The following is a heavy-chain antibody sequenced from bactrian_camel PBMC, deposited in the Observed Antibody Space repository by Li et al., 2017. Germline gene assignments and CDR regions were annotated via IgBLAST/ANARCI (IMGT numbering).Heavy chain of an antibody. J-gene: IGHJ4*01. CDR1: GYTYSSTC. CDR3: TTDSNLGGYSPYNY. D-gene: IGHD2*01. CDR2: IYSRQPYP. Sequence: HVQLVESGGGSAHAGGSLTLACSASGYTYSSTCMGWFRQAPGEEREAVATIYSRQPYPAYADFVQGRFAISQDKVKNTVYLQMNSLKPEDTAVYYCTTDSNLGGYSPYNYWGQGTQVTVS. V-gene: IGHV3-2*01.